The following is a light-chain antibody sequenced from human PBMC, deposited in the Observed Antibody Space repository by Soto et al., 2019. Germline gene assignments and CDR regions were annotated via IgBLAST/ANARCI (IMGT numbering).Light chain of an antibody. J-gene: IGKJ4*01. V-gene: IGKV1-27*01. CDR1: QGIGIY. CDR2: AAS. CDR3: QKYNSAPLT. Sequence: DIQMTQSPSSLSASFGDRVTMTCRASQGIGIYLAWFQQRPGNTPKLLIYAASTLQSGVPSRFSGSGSGTDFTLTISSLQPEDVATYYCQKYNSAPLTVGGGTRVEIK.